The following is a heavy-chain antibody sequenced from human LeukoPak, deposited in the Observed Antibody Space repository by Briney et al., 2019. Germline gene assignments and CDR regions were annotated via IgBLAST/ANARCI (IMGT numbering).Heavy chain of an antibody. J-gene: IGHJ6*02. CDR1: GFTFSSYG. CDR2: ISYDGGNK. Sequence: PGGSLRLSCAASGFTFSSYGMHWVRQAPGKGLEWVAVISYDGGNKYYADSVKGRFTISRDNSKNTLYLQMNSLRAEDTAVYYCARDMTTRLSYYYYGMDVWGQGTTVTVSS. V-gene: IGHV3-30*03. D-gene: IGHD4-11*01. CDR3: ARDMTTRLSYYYYGMDV.